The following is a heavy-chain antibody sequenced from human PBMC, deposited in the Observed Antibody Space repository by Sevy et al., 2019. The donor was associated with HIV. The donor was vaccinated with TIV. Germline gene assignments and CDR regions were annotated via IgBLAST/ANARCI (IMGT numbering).Heavy chain of an antibody. CDR2: ISGSGGCT. Sequence: GGSLRLSCAASGFTFSSYAMSWVRQAPGKGLEWVSAISGSGGCTYYADSVKGRFTISRDNSKNTLYLQMNSLRAEDTAVYYCAKDQVTIFGVVMDSVGELGPPFDYWGQGTLVTVSS. CDR3: AKDQVTIFGVVMDSVGELGPPFDY. D-gene: IGHD3-3*01. CDR1: GFTFSSYA. J-gene: IGHJ4*02. V-gene: IGHV3-23*01.